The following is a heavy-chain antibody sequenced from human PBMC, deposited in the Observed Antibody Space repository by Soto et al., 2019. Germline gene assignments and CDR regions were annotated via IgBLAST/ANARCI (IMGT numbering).Heavy chain of an antibody. V-gene: IGHV3-21*01. CDR2: ISSRSQSI. CDR1: GFTFSSNS. CDR3: AREGPACTSCYSHN. J-gene: IGHJ4*02. D-gene: IGHD2-2*01. Sequence: EVQLVESGGGLVKPGGSLRLSCAASGFTFSSNSMTWVRQAPGKGLEWVSSISSRSQSIYYADSVKGRFTISRDNAKNALDLQMNSLRAEDTAVYYCAREGPACTSCYSHNWGQGTLVTVSS.